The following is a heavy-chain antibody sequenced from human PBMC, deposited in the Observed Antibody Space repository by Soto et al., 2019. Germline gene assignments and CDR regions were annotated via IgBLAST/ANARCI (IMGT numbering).Heavy chain of an antibody. Sequence: SLRLSCTASGFTFGDYAMSWVRQARGKGLEWVGFIRSKAYGGTTEYAASVKGRFTISRDDSKSIAYLQMNSLKTEDTAVYYCTRERAYYDFWSGYQNTNFDYWGQGTLVTVSS. CDR1: GFTFGDYA. D-gene: IGHD3-3*01. CDR2: IRSKAYGGTT. J-gene: IGHJ4*02. V-gene: IGHV3-49*04. CDR3: TRERAYYDFWSGYQNTNFDY.